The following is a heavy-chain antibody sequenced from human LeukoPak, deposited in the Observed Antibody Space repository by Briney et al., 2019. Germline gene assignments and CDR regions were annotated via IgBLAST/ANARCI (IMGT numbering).Heavy chain of an antibody. J-gene: IGHJ5*02. Sequence: ASVKVSCKASGYTFTSYYMHWVRQAPGQGLEWMGIINPSGGSTSYAQKFQGRVTMTRDTSTSTVYMELSSLRSEDTAVYYCARGLGDFWSGYLNWFDPWGQGTLVTVSS. CDR3: ARGLGDFWSGYLNWFDP. V-gene: IGHV1-46*01. CDR2: INPSGGST. CDR1: GYTFTSYY. D-gene: IGHD3-3*01.